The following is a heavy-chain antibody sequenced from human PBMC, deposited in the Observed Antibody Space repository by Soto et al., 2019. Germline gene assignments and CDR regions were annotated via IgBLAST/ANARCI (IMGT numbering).Heavy chain of an antibody. D-gene: IGHD3-22*01. Sequence: PGESLKISCQTSGYNFTNYWITWVRRVPVKGLEWMGRINPQDSCPKYNPSFEGHVTLSVDKSIATASLQWRNLKASDTGLSCSARLDCDNDCRQYFFDYWGQGTLVTVSS. CDR3: ARLDCDNDCRQYFFDY. CDR1: GYNFTNYW. J-gene: IGHJ4*02. CDR2: INPQDSCP. V-gene: IGHV5-10-1*01.